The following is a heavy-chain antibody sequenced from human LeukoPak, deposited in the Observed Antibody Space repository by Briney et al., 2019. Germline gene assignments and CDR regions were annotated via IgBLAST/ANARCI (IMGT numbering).Heavy chain of an antibody. V-gene: IGHV1-46*01. CDR3: AREHSPGRQGRDY. D-gene: IGHD6-13*01. CDR2: VYPSGTST. CDR1: GYTLTGYY. Sequence: ASVNVSCKASGYTLTGYYMHWVRPAPGQGLDGMGIVYPSGTSTSHAEQSQGRRTLTSNTSPSTVYPELSRLMSQDTAVYFFAREHSPGRQGRDYWGQGTLVTVSS. J-gene: IGHJ4*02.